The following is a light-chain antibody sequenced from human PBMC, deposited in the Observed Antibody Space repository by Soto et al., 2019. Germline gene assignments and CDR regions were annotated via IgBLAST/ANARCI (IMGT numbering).Light chain of an antibody. CDR2: EGS. J-gene: IGLJ1*01. CDR3: CSYAGSSTV. Sequence: QSVLTQPASVSGSPGQAITISCTGTSSDVGSYNLVSWYQQHPGKAPKLMIYEGSKRPSGVSNRFSGSKSGNTASLTISGLQAEDKADYYCCSYAGSSTVFGTGTKVTVL. V-gene: IGLV2-23*01. CDR1: SSDVGSYNL.